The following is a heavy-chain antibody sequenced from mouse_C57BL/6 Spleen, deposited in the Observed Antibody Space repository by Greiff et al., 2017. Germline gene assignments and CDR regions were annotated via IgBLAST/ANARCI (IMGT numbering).Heavy chain of an antibody. CDR2: ISSGGSYT. V-gene: IGHV5-6*01. CDR3: ARPYYGSSYDYAMDY. Sequence: EVQGVESGGDLVKPGGSLKLSCAASGFTFSSYGMSWVRQTPDKRLEWVATISSGGSYTYYPDSVKGRFTISRDNAKNTLYLQRSSLKSEDTAMYYCARPYYGSSYDYAMDYWGQGTSVTVSS. CDR1: GFTFSSYG. D-gene: IGHD1-1*01. J-gene: IGHJ4*01.